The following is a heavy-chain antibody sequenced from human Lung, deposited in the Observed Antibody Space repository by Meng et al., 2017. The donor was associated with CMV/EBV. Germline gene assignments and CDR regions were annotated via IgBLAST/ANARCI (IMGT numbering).Heavy chain of an antibody. CDR3: ARGGVTPYL. D-gene: IGHD4-23*01. CDR1: GFTFSSYS. Sequence: GGSXRLSCAASGFTFSSYSMNWVRQAPGKGLEWVSYISSSSSTIYYADSVKGRFNISRDNAKNSLYMQMNSRRAEDTAVYYCARGGVTPYLWCQGTLVTVSS. CDR2: ISSSSSTI. V-gene: IGHV3-48*04. J-gene: IGHJ4*02.